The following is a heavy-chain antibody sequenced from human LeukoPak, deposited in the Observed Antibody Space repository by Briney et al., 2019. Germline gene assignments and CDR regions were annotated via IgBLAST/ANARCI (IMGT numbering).Heavy chain of an antibody. Sequence: GGSLRLSCAASGFTFSSYAMSWVRQAPGKGLEWVSAIRGSGGSTYYADSVKGRFTISRDNSKNQLYLQMSSLRAEDTAVYYCAKAPLLRYFDLQDYFDYWGQGTLVTVSS. CDR3: AKAPLLRYFDLQDYFDY. CDR1: GFTFSSYA. V-gene: IGHV3-23*01. D-gene: IGHD3-9*01. J-gene: IGHJ4*02. CDR2: IRGSGGST.